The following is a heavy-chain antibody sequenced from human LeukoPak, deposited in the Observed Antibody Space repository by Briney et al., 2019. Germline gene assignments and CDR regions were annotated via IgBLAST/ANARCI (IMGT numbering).Heavy chain of an antibody. Sequence: MSSETLSLTCSVSGASISSGNYFWSWIRQPPGKGLEWSGYIYYSGSTYYNPSLKSRVTISVDTSKNQFSLKLSSVTAADTAVYYCARDLLPGYSGYENDYFDYWGQGTLVTVSS. CDR2: IYYSGST. CDR3: ARDLLPGYSGYENDYFDY. V-gene: IGHV4-30-4*01. CDR1: GASISSGNYF. J-gene: IGHJ4*02. D-gene: IGHD5-12*01.